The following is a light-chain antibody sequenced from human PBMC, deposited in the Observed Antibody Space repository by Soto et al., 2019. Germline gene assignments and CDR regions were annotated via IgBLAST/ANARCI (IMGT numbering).Light chain of an antibody. V-gene: IGKV1-5*03. CDR3: QQYNSYRFT. J-gene: IGKJ4*01. CDR1: QSISSW. CDR2: KAS. Sequence: DLQMTQSPSTLSASVGDRVTITCRASQSISSWLAWYQQKPGKAHQLLIYKASSLESGVPSRVSGSGSGTEFTLTISSLQPDDFATYYCQQYNSYRFTFGGGTKGEIK.